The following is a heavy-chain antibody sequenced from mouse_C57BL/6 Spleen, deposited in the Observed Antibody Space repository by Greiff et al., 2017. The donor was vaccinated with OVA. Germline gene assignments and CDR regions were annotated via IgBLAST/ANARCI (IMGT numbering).Heavy chain of an antibody. CDR3: ARSGGLDGRGYFDY. CDR1: GYAFTNYL. D-gene: IGHD1-1*01. J-gene: IGHJ2*01. V-gene: IGHV1-54*01. Sequence: QVQLKESGAELVRPGTSVKVSCKASGYAFTNYLIEWVKQRPGQGLEWIGVINPGSGGTNYNEKFKGKATLTADKSSSTAYMQLSSLTSEDSAVYFCARSGGLDGRGYFDYWGQGTTLTVSS. CDR2: INPGSGGT.